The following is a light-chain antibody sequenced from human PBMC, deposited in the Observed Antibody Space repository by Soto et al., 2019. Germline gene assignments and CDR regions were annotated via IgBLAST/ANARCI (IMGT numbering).Light chain of an antibody. CDR1: SSDVGGYNF. Sequence: QSVLTQPASVSGSPGQSITISCTGTSSDVGGYNFVSWYQHHPGKAPKLMIYDVSNRPSGVSNRFSGSKSGNTASLTISGLQAEDEADYYCSSYIASSTSVAFGGGTKLTV. CDR2: DVS. CDR3: SSYIASSTSVA. J-gene: IGLJ2*01. V-gene: IGLV2-14*03.